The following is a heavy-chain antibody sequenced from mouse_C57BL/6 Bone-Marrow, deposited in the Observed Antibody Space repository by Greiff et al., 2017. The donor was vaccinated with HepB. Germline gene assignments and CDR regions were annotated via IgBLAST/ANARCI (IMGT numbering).Heavy chain of an antibody. V-gene: IGHV3-6*01. D-gene: IGHD1-1*01. CDR3: ARDDYGSRDWYFDV. CDR1: GYSITSGYY. CDR2: ISYDGSN. J-gene: IGHJ1*03. Sequence: DVKLQESGPGLVKPSQSLSLTCSVTGYSITSGYYWNWIRQFPGNKLEWMGYISYDGSNNYNPSLKNRISITRDTSKNQFFLKLNSVTTEDTATYYCARDDYGSRDWYFDVWGTGTTVTVSS.